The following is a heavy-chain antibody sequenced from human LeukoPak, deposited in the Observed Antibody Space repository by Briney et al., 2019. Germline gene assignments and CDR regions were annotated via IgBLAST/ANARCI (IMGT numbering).Heavy chain of an antibody. CDR1: GFTFSSYD. CDR2: IGTAGDT. J-gene: IGHJ6*02. CDR3: ARGGSPTYYYDSSGYYSRLSEVYYYYGMDV. Sequence: GGSLRLSCAASGFTFSSYDMHWVRQATGKGLEWVSAIGTAGDTYYPGSVKGRFTISRENAKNSLYLQMNSLRAGDTAVYYCARGGSPTYYYDSSGYYSRLSEVYYYYGMDVWGQGTTVTVSS. D-gene: IGHD3-22*01. V-gene: IGHV3-13*01.